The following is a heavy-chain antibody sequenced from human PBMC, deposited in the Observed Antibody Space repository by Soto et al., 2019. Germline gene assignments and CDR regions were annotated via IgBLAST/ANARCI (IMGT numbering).Heavy chain of an antibody. CDR3: ASNPTPDYDIMTGYYKTTDYYGMDV. Sequence: PSGTRSLTGTVSGGSISSGDYSWSWIRQPPGKGLEWIGYIYYSGSTYYNPSLKSRVTISVDTSKNQFSLKLSSVTAADTAVYYCASNPTPDYDIMTGYYKTTDYYGMDVWGQGTTVTVSS. J-gene: IGHJ6*02. D-gene: IGHD3-9*01. V-gene: IGHV4-30-4*01. CDR2: IYYSGST. CDR1: GGSISSGDYS.